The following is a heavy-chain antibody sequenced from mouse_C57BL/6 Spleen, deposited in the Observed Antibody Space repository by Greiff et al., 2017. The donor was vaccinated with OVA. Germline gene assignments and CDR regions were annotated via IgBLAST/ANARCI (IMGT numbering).Heavy chain of an antibody. CDR2: IDPETGGP. D-gene: IGHD3-2*02. J-gene: IGHJ3*01. V-gene: IGHV1-15*01. Sequence: QVQLQQSGAELVRPGASVTLSCTASGYTFTDYEMHWVKQTPVHGLEWIGAIDPETGGPAYNQKFKGKAILTADKSSSTAYMELRSLTSADSAVYYCTGSDSSGPAWFAYWGQGTLVTVSA. CDR3: TGSDSSGPAWFAY. CDR1: GYTFTDYE.